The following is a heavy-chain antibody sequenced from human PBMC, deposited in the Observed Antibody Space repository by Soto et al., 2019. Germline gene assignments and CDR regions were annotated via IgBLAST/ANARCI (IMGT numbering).Heavy chain of an antibody. CDR1: GFTFSLSS. V-gene: IGHV3-21*01. CDR3: ARDGSGWSRDC. Sequence: PGGSLRLSCAASGFTFSLSSMNWVRQAPGKGLEWVSSISSGSGYIYYADSVKGRFTVSRDNAKNTLSLQMNSLRAEDTAVYYCARDGSGWSRDCWGQGTLVTV. CDR2: ISSGSGYI. D-gene: IGHD6-19*01. J-gene: IGHJ4*02.